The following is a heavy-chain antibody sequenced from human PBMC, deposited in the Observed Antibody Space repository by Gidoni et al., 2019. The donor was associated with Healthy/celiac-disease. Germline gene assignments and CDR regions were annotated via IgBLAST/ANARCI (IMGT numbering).Heavy chain of an antibody. V-gene: IGHV1-69*01. CDR1: GGTFSSYA. D-gene: IGHD6-13*01. CDR2: IIPIFGTA. CDR3: ARKGAAAGHYYYYGMDV. Sequence: QVQLVQSGAEVKKPGSSVKVSCKASGGTFSSYAILWVRQAPGHGLEWMGGIIPIFGTANYAQKFQGRVTITADESTSTAYMELSSLRSEDTAVYYCARKGAAAGHYYYYGMDVWGQGTTVTVSS. J-gene: IGHJ6*02.